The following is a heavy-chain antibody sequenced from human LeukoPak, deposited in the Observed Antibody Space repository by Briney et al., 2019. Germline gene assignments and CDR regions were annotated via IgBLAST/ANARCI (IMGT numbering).Heavy chain of an antibody. CDR3: ARDRGYYYGSGSYLWFDP. CDR1: GGSISSYY. D-gene: IGHD3-10*01. CDR2: IYTSGST. Sequence: PSEALSLTCTVSGGSISSYYWSWIRQPAGKGLEWIGRIYTSGSTNYNPSLKSRVTMSVDTSKNQFSLKLSSVTAADTAVYYCARDRGYYYGSGSYLWFDPWGQGTLVTVSS. V-gene: IGHV4-4*07. J-gene: IGHJ5*02.